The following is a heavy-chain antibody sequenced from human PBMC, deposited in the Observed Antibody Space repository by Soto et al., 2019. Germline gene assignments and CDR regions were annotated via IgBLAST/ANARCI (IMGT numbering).Heavy chain of an antibody. V-gene: IGHV2-5*02. Sequence: QITLKESGPTLVKPTQTLTLTCTFSGFSLSTTGVGVGWIRQPPGKALEWLALIYWDDDKRYNPSLKSRLTIPQDSSKNHVVLTMYNLDPVYTATYYCVQSRCGGDCLQSYSSRAYDGLAVWGPGTTVTVSS. J-gene: IGHJ6*01. D-gene: IGHD2-21*01. CDR3: VQSRCGGDCLQSYSSRAYDGLAV. CDR2: IYWDDDK. CDR1: GFSLSTTGVG.